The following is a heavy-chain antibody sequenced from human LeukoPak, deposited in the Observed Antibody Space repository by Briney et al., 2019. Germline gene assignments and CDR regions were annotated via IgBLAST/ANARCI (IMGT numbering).Heavy chain of an antibody. CDR1: GFSFSTYS. V-gene: IGHV3-48*01. Sequence: GGSLRLSCAASGFSFSTYSMNWVRQAPGQWLEWISYISSSSSTIYYAASVKGPFTISRDNAKNSLYLQMNSLRAGDTAVYYCTSSLSSSTSHWGQGTLVIVSS. J-gene: IGHJ4*02. D-gene: IGHD2-2*01. CDR3: TSSLSSSTSH. CDR2: ISSSSSTI.